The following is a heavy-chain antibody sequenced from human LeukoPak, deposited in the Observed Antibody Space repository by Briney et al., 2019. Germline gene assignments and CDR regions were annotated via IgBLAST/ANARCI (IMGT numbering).Heavy chain of an antibody. CDR1: GFTFSSYA. Sequence: GGSLRLSFAASGFTFSSYAMSWVRQAPGKGLKWVSTINDNGAGTYYADSVKGRFTISRDNSYNTMSLQMNSLRDEDAGVYYCAKGLRTGVGPYKGYHYYMDVWGKGATVTVSS. CDR3: AKGLRTGVGPYKGYHYYMDV. CDR2: INDNGAGT. D-gene: IGHD3-10*01. V-gene: IGHV3-23*01. J-gene: IGHJ6*03.